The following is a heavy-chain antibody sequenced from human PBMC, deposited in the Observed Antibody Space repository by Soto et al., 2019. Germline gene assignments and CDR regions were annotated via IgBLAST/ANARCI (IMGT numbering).Heavy chain of an antibody. Sequence: PSETLSLTCAVSGGSVSSTNWWSWVRQPPGKGLEWIAEIYHDGTTNYNPSLKSRVTISLDKSRNQFSLNLSSVTAADTAVYYCARVRGGYETGYWGQGTLVTSPQ. CDR2: IYHDGTT. CDR1: GGSVSSTNW. CDR3: ARVRGGYETGY. V-gene: IGHV4-4*02. D-gene: IGHD6-25*01. J-gene: IGHJ4*02.